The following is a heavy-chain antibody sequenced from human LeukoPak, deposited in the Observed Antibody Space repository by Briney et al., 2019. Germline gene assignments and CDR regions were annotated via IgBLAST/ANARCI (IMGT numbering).Heavy chain of an antibody. CDR1: GYTFTSYG. Sequence: ASVKVSCKASGYTFTSYGISWVRQAPGQRLEWMGWINAGNGNTKYSQKFQGRVTITRDTSASTAYMELSSLRSEDTAVYYCARGRYCSGGSCYFDYWGQGTLVTVSS. V-gene: IGHV1-3*01. D-gene: IGHD2-15*01. CDR2: INAGNGNT. CDR3: ARGRYCSGGSCYFDY. J-gene: IGHJ4*02.